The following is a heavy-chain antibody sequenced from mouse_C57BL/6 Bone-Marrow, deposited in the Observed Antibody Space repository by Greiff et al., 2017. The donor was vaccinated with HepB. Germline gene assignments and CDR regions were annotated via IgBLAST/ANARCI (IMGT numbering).Heavy chain of an antibody. Sequence: EVKLVESGGGLVQPGGSLKLSCAASGFTFSDYYMYWVRQTPEKRLEWVAYISNGGGSTYYPDTVKGRFTIARDNAKNTLYLQMSRLKSEDTAMYYCARGYCYWFAYWGQGTLVTVSA. CDR2: ISNGGGST. J-gene: IGHJ3*01. CDR1: GFTFSDYY. CDR3: ARGYCYWFAY. V-gene: IGHV5-12*01.